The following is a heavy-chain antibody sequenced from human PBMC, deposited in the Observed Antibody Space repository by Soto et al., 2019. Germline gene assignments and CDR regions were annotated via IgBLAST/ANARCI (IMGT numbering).Heavy chain of an antibody. CDR3: ARHNWFGDRRSDDDY. CDR2: VYYSGST. D-gene: IGHD3-10*01. V-gene: IGHV4-39*01. Sequence: QLQLQESGPGLVKPSETLSLTCSVSGGSISSSTYYWGWIRQPPGKGLEWIGSVYYSGSTYYNPSRKSRVTISVDTSKNQFSLKLTSVTAADTAVYYCARHNWFGDRRSDDDYWGQGTLVTVSS. CDR1: GGSISSSTYY. J-gene: IGHJ4*02.